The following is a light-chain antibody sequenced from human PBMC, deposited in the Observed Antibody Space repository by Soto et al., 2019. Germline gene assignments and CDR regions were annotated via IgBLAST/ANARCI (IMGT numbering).Light chain of an antibody. J-gene: IGKJ5*01. CDR2: KAS. CDR1: QSISSW. CDR3: QQYSIYPIT. V-gene: IGKV1-5*03. Sequence: DIQMTQSPSTLSVSVGDRVTITCRASQSISSWLAWYQQKPGKAPKSLIYKASSLESGVPSRFSGSGSGTEFTLTISSLQPDDFATYYCQQYSIYPITFGQGHDWRLN.